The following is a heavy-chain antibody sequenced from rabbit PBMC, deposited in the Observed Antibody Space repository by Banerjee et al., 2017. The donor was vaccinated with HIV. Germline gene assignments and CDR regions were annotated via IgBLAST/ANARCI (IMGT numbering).Heavy chain of an antibody. V-gene: IGHV1S40*01. CDR3: ARDAGTSFSTYGMDL. J-gene: IGHJ6*01. Sequence: QSLEESGGDMVKPGASLTLTCTASGFSFSRSYYICWVRQAPGKGLEWVACAYAGSSGSTYSATWAKGRFTISKSSSTTVTLQMTGLTAADTATYFCARDAGTSFSTYGMDLWGQGTLVT. CDR2: AYAGSSGST. CDR1: GFSFSRSYY. D-gene: IGHD8-1*01.